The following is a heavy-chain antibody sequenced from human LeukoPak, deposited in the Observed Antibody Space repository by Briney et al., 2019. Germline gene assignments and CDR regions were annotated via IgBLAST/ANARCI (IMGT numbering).Heavy chain of an antibody. D-gene: IGHD1-1*01. V-gene: IGHV3-20*04. CDR1: GFTFDDYG. CDR3: ARDKLGYLGYARTTGTTGWFDP. J-gene: IGHJ5*02. Sequence: GGSLRLSCAASGFTFDDYGMSWVRQAPGKGLEWVSGINWNGGSTGYADSVKGRFTISRDNAKNSLYLQMNSLRAEDTALYYCARDKLGYLGYARTTGTTGWFDPWGQGTLVTVSS. CDR2: INWNGGST.